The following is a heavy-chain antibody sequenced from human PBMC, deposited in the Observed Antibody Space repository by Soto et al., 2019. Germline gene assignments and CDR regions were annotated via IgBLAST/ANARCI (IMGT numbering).Heavy chain of an antibody. V-gene: IGHV3-30-3*01. CDR2: ISYDGSNK. CDR1: GFTFSSYA. CDR3: ARYIVVVTATYAFDI. Sequence: GGSLRLSCAAPGFTFSSYAMHWVRQAPGKGLEWVAVISYDGSNKYYADSVKGRFTISRDNSKNTLYLQMNSLRAEDTAVYYCARYIVVVTATYAFDIWGQGTMVTVSS. J-gene: IGHJ3*02. D-gene: IGHD2-21*02.